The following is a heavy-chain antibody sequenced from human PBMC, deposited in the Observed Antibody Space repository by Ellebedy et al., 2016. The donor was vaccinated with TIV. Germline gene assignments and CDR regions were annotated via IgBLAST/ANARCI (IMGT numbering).Heavy chain of an antibody. D-gene: IGHD1-26*01. V-gene: IGHV4-34*01. CDR1: GGSFSGYY. CDR3: ARGGLVGATAFDI. J-gene: IGHJ3*02. Sequence: SETLSLTCAVYGGSFSGYYWSWIRQPPGKGLEWIGEINHSGSTNYNPSLKSRVTVSVDTSKNQFSLKLSSVTAADTAVYYCARGGLVGATAFDIWGQGTMVTVSS. CDR2: INHSGST.